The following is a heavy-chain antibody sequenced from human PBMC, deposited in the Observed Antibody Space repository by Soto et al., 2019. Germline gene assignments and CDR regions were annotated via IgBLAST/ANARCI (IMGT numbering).Heavy chain of an antibody. CDR1: GFNFRTHW. V-gene: IGHV3-7*04. CDR3: ARDGRYCTSIECRGDAYDI. D-gene: IGHD2-2*01. Sequence: EMQLVGSGGGLVQPGGSLRLSCVASGFNFRTHWMTWVRQAPGKGLEWVANIKEDGSEEYYVDSVRGRFAITRDNATDSLYLQLSRLRVEDTAVYYCARDGRYCTSIECRGDAYDIWGQGTRVTVSS. J-gene: IGHJ3*02. CDR2: IKEDGSEE.